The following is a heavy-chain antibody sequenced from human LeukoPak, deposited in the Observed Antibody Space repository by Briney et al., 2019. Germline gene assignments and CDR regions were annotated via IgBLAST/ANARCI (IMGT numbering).Heavy chain of an antibody. CDR3: ARDLRYYGSGSRSYYYGMDV. D-gene: IGHD3-10*01. J-gene: IGHJ6*02. CDR2: IYTSGST. Sequence: PSETLSLPCSVSCGSISIYYWSWIPQPPGKALEWIGRIYTSGSTNYNPSLKRRVTMSVDTSKNQFSLKLSSVTAADTAVYYCARDLRYYGSGSRSYYYGMDVWGQGTTVTVSS. V-gene: IGHV4-4*07. CDR1: CGSISIYY.